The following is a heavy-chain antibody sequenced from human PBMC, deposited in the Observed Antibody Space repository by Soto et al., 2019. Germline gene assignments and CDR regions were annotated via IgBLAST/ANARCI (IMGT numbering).Heavy chain of an antibody. CDR1: GYTFTSYA. V-gene: IGHV1-3*01. J-gene: IGHJ6*03. CDR3: ARDIVATIYHYYYMDV. Sequence: QVPLVQSGAEVKKPGASVKVSCKASGYTFTSYAMHWVRQAPGQRLEWRGWINAGNGNTKYSQKFQGRVTITRDTSASTAYMELSSLRSEDTAVYYCARDIVATIYHYYYMDVWGKGTTVTVSS. CDR2: INAGNGNT. D-gene: IGHD5-12*01.